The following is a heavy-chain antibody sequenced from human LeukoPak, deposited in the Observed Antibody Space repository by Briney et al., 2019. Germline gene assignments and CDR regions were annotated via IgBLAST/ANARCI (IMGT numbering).Heavy chain of an antibody. D-gene: IGHD1-26*01. Sequence: GGSLRLSCAASGFTFSSYSMNWVRRAPEKGLEGVSHITASGTAMFYADSVKGRFTISRDNAKNSLYLQMNSLRDEDTAVYYCASSGSYRFDYWGQGTLVTVSS. J-gene: IGHJ4*02. V-gene: IGHV3-48*02. CDR2: ITASGTAM. CDR3: ASSGSYRFDY. CDR1: GFTFSSYS.